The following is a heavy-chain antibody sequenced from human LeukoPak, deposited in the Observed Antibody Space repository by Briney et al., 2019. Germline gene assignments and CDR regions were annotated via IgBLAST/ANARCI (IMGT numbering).Heavy chain of an antibody. J-gene: IGHJ5*02. CDR1: GFTVSSDI. CDR3: AARGS. CDR2: IHSDGRT. Sequence: GGSLRLSCAVSGFTVSSDIMSWVRQAPGKGLEWVSIIHSDGRTFYADSVKGRFTISRDNSKNTPYLQMNGLRVEDTAVYYCAARGSWGQGTLVTVSS. V-gene: IGHV3-53*01.